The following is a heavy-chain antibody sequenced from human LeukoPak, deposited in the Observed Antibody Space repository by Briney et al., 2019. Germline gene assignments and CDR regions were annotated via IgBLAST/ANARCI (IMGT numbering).Heavy chain of an antibody. D-gene: IGHD6-19*01. J-gene: IGHJ6*02. CDR1: GFTVSSNY. CDR2: IYSGGST. Sequence: TGGSLRLSCAASGFTVSSNYMTWVRQAPGKGLEWVSVIYSGGSTYYADSVKGRFTISRDNSKNTLYLQMNSLRAEDTAVYYCARGTVADPWSYYGMDVWGQGTTVTVSS. CDR3: ARGTVADPWSYYGMDV. V-gene: IGHV3-66*01.